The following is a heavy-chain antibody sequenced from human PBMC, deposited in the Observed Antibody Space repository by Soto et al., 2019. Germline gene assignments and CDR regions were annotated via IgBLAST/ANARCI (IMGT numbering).Heavy chain of an antibody. CDR2: IYHGEST. V-gene: IGHV4-38-2*01. CDR3: ARVGPWVPYYYDSSPYTFENWFDP. D-gene: IGHD3-22*01. Sequence: SETLSLTCAVSGYSISSGYYWGWLRQPPGKGLEWIGSIYHGESTYYNPSLNSRVTLSIDMTNNHVSLILNSVTAADTAVYYCARVGPWVPYYYDSSPYTFENWFDPWGQGTLVTVSS. CDR1: GYSISSGYY. J-gene: IGHJ5*02.